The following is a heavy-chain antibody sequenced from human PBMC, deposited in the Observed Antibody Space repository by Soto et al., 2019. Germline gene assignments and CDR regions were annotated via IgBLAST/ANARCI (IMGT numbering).Heavy chain of an antibody. CDR2: IYYSGST. V-gene: IGHV4-39*01. CDR3: ARRADYDILTGYLWLDY. CDR1: GGSISSSSYY. Sequence: TSETLSLTCTVSGGSISSSSYYWGWIRQPPGKGLEWIGSIYYSGSTYYNPSLKSRVTISVDTSKNQFSLKLSSVTAADTAVYYCARRADYDILTGYLWLDYWGQGTLVTVSS. D-gene: IGHD3-9*01. J-gene: IGHJ4*02.